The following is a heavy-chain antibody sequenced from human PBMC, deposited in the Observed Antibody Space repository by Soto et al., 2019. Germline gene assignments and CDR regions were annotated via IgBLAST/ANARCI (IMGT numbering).Heavy chain of an antibody. D-gene: IGHD6-6*01. CDR3: ARGAPSSIAARSTYYYYYGMDV. J-gene: IGHJ6*02. Sequence: SETLSLTCTVSGGSISSGGYYWSWIRQHPGKGLEWIGYIYYSGSTYYNPSLKSRVTISVDTSKNQFSLKLSSVTAADTAVYYCARGAPSSIAARSTYYYYYGMDVWGQGTTVTVSS. V-gene: IGHV4-31*03. CDR1: GGSISSGGYY. CDR2: IYYSGST.